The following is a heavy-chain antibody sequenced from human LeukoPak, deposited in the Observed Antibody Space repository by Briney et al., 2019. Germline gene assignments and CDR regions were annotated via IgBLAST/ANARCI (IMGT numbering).Heavy chain of an antibody. V-gene: IGHV3-74*01. Sequence: GGSLRLSCAASGFTFSSNWMHWVRQAPGKGLVRVSRINEDGSTTNYADSVKGRSTIFRDNAKNTLYLQMNSLRAEDTAVYYCARDYTTRLPYCSSTSCNQNAFDIWGQGTMVTVSS. CDR1: GFTFSSNW. D-gene: IGHD2-2*01. CDR3: ARDYTTRLPYCSSTSCNQNAFDI. CDR2: INEDGSTT. J-gene: IGHJ3*02.